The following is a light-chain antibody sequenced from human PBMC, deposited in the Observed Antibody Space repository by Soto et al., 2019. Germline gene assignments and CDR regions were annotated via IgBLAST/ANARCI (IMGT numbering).Light chain of an antibody. CDR3: QQYNSYPYT. CDR2: KAS. J-gene: IGKJ2*01. Sequence: DIQMTQSPSTLSSSVVYRVTITCRASQSISSWLAWYQQKPGKAPKLLIYKASSLESGVPSRFSGSGSGTEFTLTISSLQPDDFATYYCQQYNSYPYTFGQGTKVDIK. CDR1: QSISSW. V-gene: IGKV1-5*03.